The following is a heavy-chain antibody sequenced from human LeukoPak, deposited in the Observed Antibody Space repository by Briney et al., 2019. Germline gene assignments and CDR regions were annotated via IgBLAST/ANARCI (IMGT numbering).Heavy chain of an antibody. CDR2: MNPNSGNT. CDR1: GYTFTSYD. J-gene: IGHJ4*02. D-gene: IGHD6-19*01. Sequence: ASVKVSCKASGYTFTSYDINWVRQATGQGLEWMGWMNPNSGNTGYAQKFQGRVTITRNTSISTAYMELSRLRSDDTAVYYCARLAVAGGFDYWGQGTLVTVSS. CDR3: ARLAVAGGFDY. V-gene: IGHV1-8*03.